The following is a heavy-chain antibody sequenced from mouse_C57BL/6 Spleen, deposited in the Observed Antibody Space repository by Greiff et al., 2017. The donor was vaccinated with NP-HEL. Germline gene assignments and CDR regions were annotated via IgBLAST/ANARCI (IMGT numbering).Heavy chain of an antibody. Sequence: VQLQQSVAELVRPGASVKLSCTASGFNFKNSYMHWVKQRPEQGLEWIGRIDPANGNTKYAPKFQGKATITADTSSNTAYLQLSSLTSEDTAIYYCAGRDAMYDWGQGTSVTVAS. CDR3: AGRDAMYD. CDR1: GFNFKNSY. V-gene: IGHV14-3*01. D-gene: IGHD1-1*01. J-gene: IGHJ4*01. CDR2: IDPANGNT.